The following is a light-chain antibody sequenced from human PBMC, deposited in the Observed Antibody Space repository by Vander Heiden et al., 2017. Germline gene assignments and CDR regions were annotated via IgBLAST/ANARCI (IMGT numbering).Light chain of an antibody. J-gene: IGKJ4*01. CDR2: DAS. Sequence: DIQMTQSPSSLSASVGDRVTITCQASQDITNYLNWYQQKPGKAPKLLIYDASDLEAGVPSRFSGSRSGTDFTFAISSLQPEDIATYYCQQDDALPPTFGGGTKVEI. CDR3: QQDDALPPT. V-gene: IGKV1-33*01. CDR1: QDITNY.